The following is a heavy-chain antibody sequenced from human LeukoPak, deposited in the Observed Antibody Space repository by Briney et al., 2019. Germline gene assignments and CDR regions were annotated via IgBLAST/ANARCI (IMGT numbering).Heavy chain of an antibody. J-gene: IGHJ4*02. CDR3: ARVRMDYGSGNPADY. Sequence: SGGSLRLSCAASGFTFSDYYMSWIRQAPGKGLEWVSYISSSGSTIYYADSVKGRFTISRDNAKNSLYLQMNSLRAEDTAVYYCARVRMDYGSGNPADYWGQGTLVTVSS. CDR2: ISSSGSTI. CDR1: GFTFSDYY. V-gene: IGHV3-11*01. D-gene: IGHD3-10*01.